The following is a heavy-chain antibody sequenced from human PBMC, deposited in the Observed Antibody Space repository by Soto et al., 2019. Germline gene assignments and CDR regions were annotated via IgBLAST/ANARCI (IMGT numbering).Heavy chain of an antibody. CDR2: ISSTTNYI. CDR3: ARESEDLTSNFDY. J-gene: IGHJ4*02. CDR1: GFTFSRYS. V-gene: IGHV3-21*01. Sequence: EVQLVESGGGLVRPGGSLRLSCAASGFTFSRYSMNWVRQAPGKGLEGVSSISSTTNYIYYEDSMKGRFTVSRDNAKYSVYLDMNSLSAEDTAVYYCARESEDLTSNFDYWGQGTLVTVSS.